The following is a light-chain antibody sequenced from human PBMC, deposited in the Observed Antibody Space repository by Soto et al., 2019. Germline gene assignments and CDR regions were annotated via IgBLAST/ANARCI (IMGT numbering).Light chain of an antibody. J-gene: IGKJ1*01. CDR1: QGISTY. Sequence: DIQMTQSPSSLSASVGDRVTITCRASQGISTYLNWYQQKPGKAPKLLIYAASSLQSGVPSRFSGSGSETDFTLTISSLQPEDFATYSCQQSYNTTWTFGQGIKVEIK. V-gene: IGKV1-39*01. CDR2: AAS. CDR3: QQSYNTTWT.